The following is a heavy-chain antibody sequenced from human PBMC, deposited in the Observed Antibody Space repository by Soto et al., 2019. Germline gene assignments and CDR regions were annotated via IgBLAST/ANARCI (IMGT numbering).Heavy chain of an antibody. J-gene: IGHJ6*02. D-gene: IGHD3-10*01. V-gene: IGHV3-9*01. CDR1: GFSFDDHA. CDR2: ISWDTKTI. CDR3: AKAGGGLMGYYYGMDV. Sequence: GGSLRLSCAPSGFSFDDHAMHWVRQAPGKGLEWVSGISWDTKTIGYADSVKGRFTISRDNAKNSLYLQMISLRPEDTALYYCAKAGGGLMGYYYGMDVWGQGTTVTVSS.